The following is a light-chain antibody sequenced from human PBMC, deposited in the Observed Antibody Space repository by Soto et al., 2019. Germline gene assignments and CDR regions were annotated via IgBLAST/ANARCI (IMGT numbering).Light chain of an antibody. V-gene: IGKV3-15*01. Sequence: EIVMRQSPATLSVSPGERATLSCRASQSLGTNLAWFQQKPGQAPRLLIHGASTRATGTPARFSGSGSGTEFTLTISILQSEDFAVYYCQQYNMWPLTFGQGTKVDIK. J-gene: IGKJ1*01. CDR3: QQYNMWPLT. CDR1: QSLGTN. CDR2: GAS.